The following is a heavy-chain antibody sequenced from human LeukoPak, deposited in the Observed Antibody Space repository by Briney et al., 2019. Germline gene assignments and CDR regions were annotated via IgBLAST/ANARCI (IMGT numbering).Heavy chain of an antibody. Sequence: GGSLRLSCAASGFTVSSNYISWVRQAPGKGLEWVSVIYAGDSTYYADSVKGRFIISRDNSKNTVYLQMDSLRAEDTAVYYCARDSSGYYWFDYWGQGTLVTVSS. CDR2: IYAGDST. J-gene: IGHJ4*02. CDR1: GFTVSSNY. V-gene: IGHV3-53*01. D-gene: IGHD3-22*01. CDR3: ARDSSGYYWFDY.